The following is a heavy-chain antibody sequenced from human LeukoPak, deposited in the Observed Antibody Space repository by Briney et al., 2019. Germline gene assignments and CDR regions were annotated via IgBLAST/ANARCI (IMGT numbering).Heavy chain of an antibody. CDR1: GFTFSSYG. D-gene: IGHD3-10*01. CDR3: AKDFIVRGQIDY. Sequence: RAGGSLRLSCAASGFTFSSYGMSWVRQAPGKGLEWVSAISGSGGSTYYADSVKGRFTISRDNSKNTLYLQMNSLRVEDTAVYYCAKDFIVRGQIDYWGQGTLVTVSS. J-gene: IGHJ4*02. V-gene: IGHV3-23*01. CDR2: ISGSGGST.